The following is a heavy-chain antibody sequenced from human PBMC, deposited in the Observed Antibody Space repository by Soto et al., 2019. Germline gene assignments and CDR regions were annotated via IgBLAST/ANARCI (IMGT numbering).Heavy chain of an antibody. V-gene: IGHV1-3*01. CDR3: ARAGDEYGSGTYFDY. D-gene: IGHD3-10*01. Sequence: ASVKVSFKASGYTFTSYAMHWLRQAPGQRLEWMGWINAGNGNTKYSQKFQGRVTITRDTSASTAYMELSSLRSEDTAVYYCARAGDEYGSGTYFDYWGQGTLVTVSS. CDR2: INAGNGNT. CDR1: GYTFTSYA. J-gene: IGHJ4*02.